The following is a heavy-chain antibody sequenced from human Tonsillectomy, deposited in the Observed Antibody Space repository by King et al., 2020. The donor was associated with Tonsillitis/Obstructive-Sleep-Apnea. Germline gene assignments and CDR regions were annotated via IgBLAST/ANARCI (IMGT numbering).Heavy chain of an antibody. Sequence: VQLVESGGGVVQPGRSLRLSCAASGFTFSSDSMHWVRQAPGKGQEWVPVIPYDVSNVYYADSVKGRFTISRDNSNNTLYLQMSSLRAEDTAVYYCARGHPGDYWGQGTLVTVSS. J-gene: IGHJ4*02. CDR1: GFTFSSDS. V-gene: IGHV3-30*15. CDR3: ARGHPGDY. CDR2: IPYDVSNV. D-gene: IGHD3-10*01.